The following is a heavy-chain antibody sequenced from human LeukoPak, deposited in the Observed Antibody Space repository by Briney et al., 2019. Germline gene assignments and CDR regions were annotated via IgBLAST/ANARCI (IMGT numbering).Heavy chain of an antibody. CDR2: IKQDGSGK. CDR3: ARDGARGAFDI. D-gene: IGHD3-16*01. CDR1: GFTFSSYW. J-gene: IGHJ3*02. V-gene: IGHV3-7*03. Sequence: GGSLRLSCAASGFTFSSYWMSWVRQAPGKGLEWVANIKQDGSGKDYVASVKGRLTISIDTAKNSLYLHMNSLSAEDTAVYYCARDGARGAFDIWGQGTMVTVSS.